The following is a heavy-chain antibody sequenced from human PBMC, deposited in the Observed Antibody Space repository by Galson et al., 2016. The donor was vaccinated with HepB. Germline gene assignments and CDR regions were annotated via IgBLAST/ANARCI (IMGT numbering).Heavy chain of an antibody. Sequence: SLRLSCAASGFTFSSYSMNWVRQAPGKGLEWVSSISSSSSYIYYADSAKGRFTISRDNAKNSLYLQMNSLRAEDTAVYYCAAWLLSGSYFLGAFAIWRQGTIVNVSS. D-gene: IGHD1-26*01. V-gene: IGHV3-21*01. CDR1: GFTFSSYS. CDR3: AAWLLSGSYFLGAFAI. CDR2: ISSSSSYI. J-gene: IGHJ3*02.